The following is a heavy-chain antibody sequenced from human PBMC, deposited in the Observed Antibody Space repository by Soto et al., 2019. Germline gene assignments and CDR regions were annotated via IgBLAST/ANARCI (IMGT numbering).Heavy chain of an antibody. J-gene: IGHJ4*02. D-gene: IGHD1-1*01. Sequence: GGSLRLSCAASGFTVSSNYMSCVRQAPGKGLEWVSVIYSGGSTYYADSVKGRFTISRDNSKNTLYLQMNSLRAEDTAVYYCARDRVEQLLYFDYWGEGT. CDR2: IYSGGST. CDR1: GFTVSSNY. CDR3: ARDRVEQLLYFDY. V-gene: IGHV3-53*01.